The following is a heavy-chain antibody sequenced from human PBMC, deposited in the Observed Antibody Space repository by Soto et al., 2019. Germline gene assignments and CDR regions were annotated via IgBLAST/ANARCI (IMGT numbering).Heavy chain of an antibody. CDR1: GFTFSSYS. D-gene: IGHD6-13*01. CDR2: ISSSSSTI. Sequence: ESGGGLVQPGGSLRLSCAASGFTFSSYSMNWVRQAPGKGLEWVSYISSSSSTIYYADSVKGRFTISRDNAKNSLYLQMNSLRAEDTAVYYCARVKGDSSSWYGYYYYYMDVWGKGTTVTVSS. CDR3: ARVKGDSSSWYGYYYYYMDV. V-gene: IGHV3-48*01. J-gene: IGHJ6*03.